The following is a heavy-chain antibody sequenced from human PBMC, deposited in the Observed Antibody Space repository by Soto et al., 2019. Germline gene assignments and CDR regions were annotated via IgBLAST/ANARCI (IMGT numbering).Heavy chain of an antibody. J-gene: IGHJ4*02. V-gene: IGHV3-15*01. CDR2: IKSKTDGGTT. CDR1: GYTFTSYY. D-gene: IGHD3-16*02. CDR3: TTYYDYVWGSYRPSGY. Sequence: SCKASGYTFTSYYMHWVRQAPGKGLEWVGRIKSKTDGGTTDYAAPVKGRFTISRDDSKNTLYLQMNSLKTEDTAVYYCTTYYDYVWGSYRPSGYWGQGTLVTVSS.